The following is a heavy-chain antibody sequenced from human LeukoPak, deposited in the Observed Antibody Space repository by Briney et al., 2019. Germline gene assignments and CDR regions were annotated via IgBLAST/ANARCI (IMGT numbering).Heavy chain of an antibody. J-gene: IGHJ4*02. CDR2: ISSSGSTI. D-gene: IGHD3-3*01. CDR3: AKDSRFLEWSANFDY. Sequence: GGSLRLSCAASGFTFSDYYMSWIRQAPGKGLEWVSYISSSGSTIYYADSVKGRFTISRDNAKNSLYLQMNSLRAEDTAVYYCAKDSRFLEWSANFDYWGQGTLVTVSS. V-gene: IGHV3-11*04. CDR1: GFTFSDYY.